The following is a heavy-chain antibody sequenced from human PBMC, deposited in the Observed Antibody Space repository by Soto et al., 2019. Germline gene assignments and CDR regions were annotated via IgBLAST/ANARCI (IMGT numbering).Heavy chain of an antibody. CDR1: GFTFSSYG. Sequence: GGSLRLSCAASGFTFSSYGMHWVRQAPGKGLEWVAVISYDGSNKYYADSVKGRFTISRDNSKNTLYLQMNSLRAEDTAVYYCAKDRRTYYYDSSGYYYGQPGDYWGQGTLVTVSS. CDR2: ISYDGSNK. D-gene: IGHD3-22*01. CDR3: AKDRRTYYYDSSGYYYGQPGDY. J-gene: IGHJ4*02. V-gene: IGHV3-30*18.